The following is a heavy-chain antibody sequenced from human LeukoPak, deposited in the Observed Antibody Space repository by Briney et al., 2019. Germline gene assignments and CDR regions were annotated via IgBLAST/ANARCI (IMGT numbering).Heavy chain of an antibody. CDR2: ISGSGGST. CDR3: ATLALYSYGYFDY. D-gene: IGHD5-18*01. J-gene: IGHJ4*02. Sequence: GGSLRLSCAASGFTFSSYGMSWVRQAPGKGLEWVSAISGSGGSTYYADSVKGRLTISRDNSKNTLYLQMNSLRAEDTAVYYCATLALYSYGYFDYWGQGTLVTVSS. CDR1: GFTFSSYG. V-gene: IGHV3-23*01.